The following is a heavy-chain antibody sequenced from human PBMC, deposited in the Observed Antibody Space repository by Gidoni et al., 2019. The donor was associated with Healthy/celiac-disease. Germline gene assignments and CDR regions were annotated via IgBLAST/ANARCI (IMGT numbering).Heavy chain of an antibody. J-gene: IGHJ3*02. CDR2: IYYSGST. V-gene: IGHV4-59*01. D-gene: IGHD3-9*01. CDR1: GGSISSYY. CDR3: FDI. Sequence: QVQLQESGPGLVKPSETLSLTCSVSGGSISSYYWSWIRQPPGKGLEWIGYIYYSGSTNYNPSLKSRVTISVDTAVYYCARTFRYYDILTGHESDAFDIWGQGTMVTVSS.